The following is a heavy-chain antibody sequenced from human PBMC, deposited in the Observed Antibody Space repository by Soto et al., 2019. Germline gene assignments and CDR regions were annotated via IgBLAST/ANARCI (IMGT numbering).Heavy chain of an antibody. Sequence: SETLSLTCTVSGGSISSGGYYWSWIRQHPGKGLEWIGYIYYSGSTYYNPSLKSRVTISVDTSKNQFSLKLSSVTAADTAVYYCARESAGNYDFWSGYYIDYWGQGTLVTVSS. D-gene: IGHD3-3*01. V-gene: IGHV4-31*03. CDR3: ARESAGNYDFWSGYYIDY. CDR1: GGSISSGGYY. J-gene: IGHJ4*02. CDR2: IYYSGST.